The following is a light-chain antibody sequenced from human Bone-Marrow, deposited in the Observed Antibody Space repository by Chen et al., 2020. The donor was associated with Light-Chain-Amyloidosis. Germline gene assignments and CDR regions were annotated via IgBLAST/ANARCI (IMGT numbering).Light chain of an antibody. J-gene: IGKJ5*01. Sequence: DIQMTQSPSSLSASVGDRVTISCRASQSISRFLNWYQQKPGRAPKLLINTISSLQGGAPSRFSGSGSGTEFTLTINSLQPEDFATYYCQQSYTTPGTFGQGTPLETK. V-gene: IGKV1-39*01. CDR3: QQSYTTPGT. CDR1: QSISRF. CDR2: TIS.